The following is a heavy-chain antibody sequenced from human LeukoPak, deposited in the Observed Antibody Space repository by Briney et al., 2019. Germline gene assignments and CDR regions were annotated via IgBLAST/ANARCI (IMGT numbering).Heavy chain of an antibody. Sequence: GGSLRLSCEASGFTLNSSWMHWVRQAPGKGLVCVSRIKNDGSDASYADSVKGRFTISRDNAKNTLYLQMNSLRAEDTSIYYCARPIVTTINSLDDWRQGTLVTVSS. CDR2: IKNDGSDA. V-gene: IGHV3-74*01. J-gene: IGHJ4*02. CDR3: ARPIVTTINSLDD. CDR1: GFTLNSSW. D-gene: IGHD5-12*01.